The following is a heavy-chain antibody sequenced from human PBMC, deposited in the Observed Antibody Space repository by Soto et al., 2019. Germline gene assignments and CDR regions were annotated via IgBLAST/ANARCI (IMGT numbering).Heavy chain of an antibody. CDR2: ISRTSGTT. J-gene: IGHJ3*02. V-gene: IGHV3-23*01. Sequence: EVQLLESGGGLVQPGGSLRLSCAASGFTFSSYAMSWVRQAPGKGLERVSSISRTSGTTYYADSLRGRFTISRDNSKNTLYLQMHILRVEDTAVYYCANRAGEKGSAFDIWGQGTMVPVSS. CDR3: ANRAGEKGSAFDI. CDR1: GFTFSSYA.